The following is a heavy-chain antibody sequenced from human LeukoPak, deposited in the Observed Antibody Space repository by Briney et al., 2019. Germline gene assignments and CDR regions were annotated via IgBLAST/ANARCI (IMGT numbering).Heavy chain of an antibody. CDR1: GGSIRAYY. Sequence: SETLSLTCTVSGGSIRAYYWSWIRQPPGKGLEWIGYFSYSGSTNYNPSLKSRVTISIDTSKSQFSLNLSSVTAADTAVYHCARMGEMGKIMDWGQGTLVTVSS. CDR2: FSYSGST. CDR3: ARMGEMGKIMD. J-gene: IGHJ4*02. D-gene: IGHD3-16*01. V-gene: IGHV4-59*01.